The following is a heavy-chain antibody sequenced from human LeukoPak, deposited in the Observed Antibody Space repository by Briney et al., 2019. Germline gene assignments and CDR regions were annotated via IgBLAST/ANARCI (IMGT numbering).Heavy chain of an antibody. CDR1: GFTFSSYA. CDR3: ARDTGYYDILTGYYIYYYYMDV. D-gene: IGHD3-9*01. J-gene: IGHJ6*03. CDR2: ISGSGGST. V-gene: IGHV3-23*01. Sequence: GGSLRLSCAASGFTFSSYAMSWVRQAPGKGLEWVSAISGSGGSTYYADSVKGRFTISRDNSKNTLYLQMNSLRAEDTAVYYCARDTGYYDILTGYYIYYYYMDVWGKGTTVTVSS.